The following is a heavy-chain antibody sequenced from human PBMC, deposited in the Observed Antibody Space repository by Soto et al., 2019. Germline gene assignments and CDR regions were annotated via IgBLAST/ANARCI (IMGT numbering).Heavy chain of an antibody. CDR3: ARSEYTDLNFYAMDV. D-gene: IGHD2-21*02. CDR2: IIPIFGTP. Sequence: QVQLVQSGAEVKKPGSSVKVSCKASGGTFNNYAISWVRQAPGQGLEWLGGIIPIFGTPQYAQRFQGRVTITADKSTDTLYLELRSDDAAVYYCARSEYTDLNFYAMDVWGQGTTVTVSS. J-gene: IGHJ6*02. CDR1: GGTFNNYA. V-gene: IGHV1-69*06.